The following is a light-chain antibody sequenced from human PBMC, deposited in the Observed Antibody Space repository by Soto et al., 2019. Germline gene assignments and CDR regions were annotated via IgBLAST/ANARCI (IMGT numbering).Light chain of an antibody. Sequence: QSALTQPASVSGSPGQSITISCTGTSSDVGGYNYVSWYQQRPGKAPKLMIYDVSDRPSGVSNRFSGSKSGNTASLTIAGLKAEDEDEYYCRSFTSTSTVIFGGGTKLTVL. J-gene: IGLJ2*01. CDR1: SSDVGGYNY. CDR3: RSFTSTSTVI. V-gene: IGLV2-14*01. CDR2: DVS.